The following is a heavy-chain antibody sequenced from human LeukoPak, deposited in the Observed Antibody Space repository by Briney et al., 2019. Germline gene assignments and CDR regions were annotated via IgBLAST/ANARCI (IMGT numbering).Heavy chain of an antibody. CDR2: SYYSGST. CDR1: GGSLSSSSYY. Sequence: SETLSLTCTLSGGSLSSSSYYWGWIRQPPGRGLEWIGSSYYSGSTYYNPSLKSRVPISVDTSKNQFSLKLSSVTAADTAVYYCAGGGGLGYCSSTSCYADFDPWGQGTLVTVSS. V-gene: IGHV4-39*07. CDR3: AGGGGLGYCSSTSCYADFDP. J-gene: IGHJ5*02. D-gene: IGHD2-2*01.